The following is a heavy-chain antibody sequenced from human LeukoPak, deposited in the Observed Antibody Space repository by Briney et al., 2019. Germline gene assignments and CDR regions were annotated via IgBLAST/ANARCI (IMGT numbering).Heavy chain of an antibody. J-gene: IGHJ3*02. CDR2: INPNSGGT. CDR3: ARNKYCSSTSCYPHDAFDI. CDR1: GYTFTGYY. Sequence: ASVKVSCKASGYTFTGYYMHWVRQAPGQGLEWMGWINPNSGGTNYAQKFQGRVTMTRDTSISTAYTELSRLRSDDTAVYYCARNKYCSSTSCYPHDAFDIWGQGTMVTVSS. D-gene: IGHD2-2*01. V-gene: IGHV1-2*02.